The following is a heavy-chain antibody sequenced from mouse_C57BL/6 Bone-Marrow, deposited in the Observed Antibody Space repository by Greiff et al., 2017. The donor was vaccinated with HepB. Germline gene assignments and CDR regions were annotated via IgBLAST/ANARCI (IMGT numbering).Heavy chain of an antibody. Sequence: VQLQQSGAELVRPGSSVKMSCKTSGYTFTSYGINWVKQRPGQGLEWIGYIYIGNGYTEYNEKFKGKATLTSDTSSSTAYMQLSSLTSEDSAIYVCARCPLPYCSSSWYFDVWGTGTTVTVSS. CDR2: IYIGNGYT. J-gene: IGHJ1*03. CDR1: GYTFTSYG. V-gene: IGHV1-58*01. CDR3: ARCPLPYCSSSWYFDV. D-gene: IGHD1-1*01.